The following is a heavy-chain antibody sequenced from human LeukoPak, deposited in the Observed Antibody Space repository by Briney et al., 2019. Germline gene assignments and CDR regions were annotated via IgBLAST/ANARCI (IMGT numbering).Heavy chain of an antibody. Sequence: SETRSLTCAVYGGSFSGYYWSWIRQPPGKGLEWIGEINHSGSTNYNPSLKSRVTISVDTSKNQFSLKLSSVTAADTAVYYCARGDSSGYYYSSDYWGQGTLVTVSS. V-gene: IGHV4-34*01. CDR3: ARGDSSGYYYSSDY. D-gene: IGHD3-22*01. CDR2: INHSGST. J-gene: IGHJ4*02. CDR1: GGSFSGYY.